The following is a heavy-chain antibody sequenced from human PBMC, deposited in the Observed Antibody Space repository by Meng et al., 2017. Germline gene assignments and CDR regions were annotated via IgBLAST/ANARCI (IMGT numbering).Heavy chain of an antibody. Sequence: GSLRLSCAVYGGSFSGYYWSWIRQPPGKGLEWIGKINHSGSTKYNPSLKSRVTISVDTSKNQFSLKVRSVTAAEKAVYYCARDYGYYSSWGQGTLVTVSS. CDR1: GGSFSGYY. V-gene: IGHV4-34*01. D-gene: IGHD4-17*01. CDR3: ARDYGYYSS. J-gene: IGHJ5*02. CDR2: INHSGST.